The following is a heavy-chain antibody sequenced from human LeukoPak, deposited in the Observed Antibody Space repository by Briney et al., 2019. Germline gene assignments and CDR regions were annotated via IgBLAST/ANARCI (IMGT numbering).Heavy chain of an antibody. J-gene: IGHJ4*02. D-gene: IGHD3-22*01. CDR1: GFTFSSYW. Sequence: GGSLRLSCAASGFTFSSYWMSWVRQAPGKGLEWVANIKQDGSEKYYVDSVKGRFTISRDNAKNSLYLQMNSLRAEDTAVYYCVKGLEWYYDSSGYRNWGQGTLVTVSS. CDR3: VKGLEWYYDSSGYRN. V-gene: IGHV3-7*01. CDR2: IKQDGSEK.